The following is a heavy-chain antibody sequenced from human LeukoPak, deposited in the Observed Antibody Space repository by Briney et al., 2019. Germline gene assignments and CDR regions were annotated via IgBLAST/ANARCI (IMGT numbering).Heavy chain of an antibody. CDR2: IYRSGST. V-gene: IGHV4-4*02. Sequence: PSETLSLTCAVSGGSISSSNWWSWVRQPPGKGLEWIGEIYRSGSTNYNPSLKSRVTISVDKSKNQFSLKLSSVTAADTAVYYCASGSYSSGWYLLDYWGQGTLVTVSS. CDR1: GGSISSSNW. J-gene: IGHJ4*02. D-gene: IGHD6-19*01. CDR3: ASGSYSSGWYLLDY.